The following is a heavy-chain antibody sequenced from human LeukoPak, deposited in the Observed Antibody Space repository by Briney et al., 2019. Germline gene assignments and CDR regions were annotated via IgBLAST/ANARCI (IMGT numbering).Heavy chain of an antibody. Sequence: ASVKVSCKGSGYTFSSYGISWVRQAPGQGLEWMGWISTYNGNTNYAQKLQGRVTMTTDTSTSTAYMELSRLRSDDTAVYYCARLRLGEFDAFDIWGQGTMVTVSS. CDR2: ISTYNGNT. CDR3: ARLRLGEFDAFDI. D-gene: IGHD3-16*01. CDR1: GYTFSSYG. J-gene: IGHJ3*02. V-gene: IGHV1-18*01.